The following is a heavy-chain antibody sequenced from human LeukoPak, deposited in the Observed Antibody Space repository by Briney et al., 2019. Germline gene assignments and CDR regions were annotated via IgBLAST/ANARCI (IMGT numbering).Heavy chain of an antibody. J-gene: IGHJ4*02. V-gene: IGHV3-7*01. Sequence: GGSLRLSCAASGFTLSDYWMSWVRQAPGKGLEWVANVNQDGSDKNYVDSVKGRFTISRDDAKNSLLLQMTSLRAEDAAVYYCARESTEERPGCWGQGTLVTVSS. D-gene: IGHD1-1*01. CDR3: ARESTEERPGC. CDR2: VNQDGSDK. CDR1: GFTLSDYW.